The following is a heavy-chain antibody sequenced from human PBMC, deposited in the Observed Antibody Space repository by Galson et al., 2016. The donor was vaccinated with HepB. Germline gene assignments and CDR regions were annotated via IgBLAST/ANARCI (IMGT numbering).Heavy chain of an antibody. J-gene: IGHJ6*02. CDR1: GFRFSDYN. V-gene: IGHV3-48*01. D-gene: IGHD3-10*01. CDR2: ISASSGTI. CDR3: ARPYTYYFGSGSYFDVLHYGMDV. Sequence: SLRLSCAASGFRFSDYNMNWVRQAPGRGLEWVAYISASSGTIYYADSVKGRFTISRDNANNSLSLQMNSLRAEDTAFYYCARPYTYYFGSGSYFDVLHYGMDVWDQGTTVTVSS.